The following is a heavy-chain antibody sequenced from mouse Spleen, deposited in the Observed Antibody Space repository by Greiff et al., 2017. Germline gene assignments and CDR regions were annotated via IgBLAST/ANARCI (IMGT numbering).Heavy chain of an antibody. D-gene: IGHD1-1*01. J-gene: IGHJ3*01. V-gene: IGHV5-6-3*01. CDR2: INSNGGST. Sequence: EVMLVESGGGLVQPGGSLKLSCAASGFTFSSYGMSWVRQTPDKRLELVATINSNGGSTYYPDSVKGRFTISRDNAKNTLYLQMSSLKSEDTAMYYCARVDYYGPWFAYWGQGTLVTVSA. CDR3: ARVDYYGPWFAY. CDR1: GFTFSSYG.